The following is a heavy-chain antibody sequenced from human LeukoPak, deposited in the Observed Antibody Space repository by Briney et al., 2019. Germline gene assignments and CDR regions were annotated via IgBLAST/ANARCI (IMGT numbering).Heavy chain of an antibody. Sequence: QPGGSLRLSCAASGFTFSSYGMHWVRQAPGKGLEWVAIISYDGSNKYYADSVKGRFTISRDNSKNTLYLQMNSLRAEDTAVYYCAKDPQYYDSSVAYYFDYWGQGTLVTVSS. CDR1: GFTFSSYG. J-gene: IGHJ4*02. CDR3: AKDPQYYDSSVAYYFDY. CDR2: ISYDGSNK. D-gene: IGHD3-22*01. V-gene: IGHV3-30*05.